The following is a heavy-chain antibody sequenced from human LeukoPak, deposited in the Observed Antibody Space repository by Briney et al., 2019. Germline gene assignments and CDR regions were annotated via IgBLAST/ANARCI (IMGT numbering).Heavy chain of an antibody. CDR3: AKGCLGGGNCFFFQH. Sequence: GGSLRLSCAASGFTFDNYGMHWVRQAPGKGLEWVADISSDGATQYYADSVKGRFTISRHNSKNTLNLQMNSLRPGDTAVYYCAKGCLGGGNCFFFQHWGQGTLVTVSS. CDR2: ISSDGATQ. V-gene: IGHV3-30*18. CDR1: GFTFDNYG. J-gene: IGHJ1*01. D-gene: IGHD2-15*01.